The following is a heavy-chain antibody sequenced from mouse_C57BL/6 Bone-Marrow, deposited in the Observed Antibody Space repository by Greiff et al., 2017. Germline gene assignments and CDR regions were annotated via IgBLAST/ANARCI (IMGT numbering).Heavy chain of an antibody. CDR1: GYTFTSYD. CDR2: IYPRDGST. J-gene: IGHJ2*01. D-gene: IGHD2-5*01. Sequence: QVQLQQSGPELVKPGASVKLSCKASGYTFTSYDINWVKQRPGQGLEWIGWIYPRDGSTKYNEKFKGKATLTVDTSSSTAYMELHSLTSEDSAVYFCARSAYYSNPYYFDYWGQGTTLTVSS. V-gene: IGHV1-85*01. CDR3: ARSAYYSNPYYFDY.